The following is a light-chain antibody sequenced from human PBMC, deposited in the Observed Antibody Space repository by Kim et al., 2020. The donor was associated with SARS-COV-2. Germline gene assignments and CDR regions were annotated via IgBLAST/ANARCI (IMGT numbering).Light chain of an antibody. Sequence: EIVLTQSPGTLSLSPGERATLSCRASQSVSSNYLAWYQQKPGQAPRLLIYDASNRATGIPDRFSGSGSETDFTLTISRLEPEDFAVYYCQQYGTIVTFGQGTKLEIK. CDR2: DAS. CDR1: QSVSSNY. J-gene: IGKJ2*01. V-gene: IGKV3-20*01. CDR3: QQYGTIVT.